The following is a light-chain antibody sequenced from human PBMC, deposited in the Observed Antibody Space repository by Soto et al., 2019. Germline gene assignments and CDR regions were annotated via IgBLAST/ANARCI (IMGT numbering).Light chain of an antibody. CDR2: GAS. V-gene: IGKV1-27*01. Sequence: DIQMTQSPSSLSASVGDRVTITCRASQGISNNLAGYQQKPGKVPQLLIYGASTLQSGVPARFSGSRSGTDFTLTISSLQPEDVATYYCQKYDRAPLTFGQGIKVEF. CDR1: QGISNN. J-gene: IGKJ1*01. CDR3: QKYDRAPLT.